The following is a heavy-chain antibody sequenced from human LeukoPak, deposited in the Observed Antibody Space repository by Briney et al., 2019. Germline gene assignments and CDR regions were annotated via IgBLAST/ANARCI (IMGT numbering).Heavy chain of an antibody. CDR2: ISSSSSTI. CDR1: GFTFSSYS. J-gene: IGHJ4*02. V-gene: IGHV3-48*02. D-gene: IGHD3-22*01. CDR3: AREVYYDSSGNYDY. Sequence: GRSLRLSCAASGFTFSSYSMNWVRQAPGKGLEWVSYISSSSSTIYYADSVKGRFTISRDNAKNSLYLQMNSLRDEDTAVYYCAREVYYDSSGNYDYWGQGTLVTVSS.